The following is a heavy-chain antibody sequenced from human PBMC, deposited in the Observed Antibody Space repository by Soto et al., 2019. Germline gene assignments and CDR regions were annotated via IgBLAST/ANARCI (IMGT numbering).Heavy chain of an antibody. V-gene: IGHV3-72*01. CDR3: AREATVTINFFDY. CDR1: GFTFSDLY. D-gene: IGHD4-4*01. CDR2: TRNKANSYTT. Sequence: PGGSLRLSCAASGFTFSDLYMDWVSQAPGKGLEWVGRTRNKANSYTTEYAASVKGRFTISRDDSKNSLYLQMNSLKTEDTAVYYCAREATVTINFFDYWGQGTLVTVSS. J-gene: IGHJ4*02.